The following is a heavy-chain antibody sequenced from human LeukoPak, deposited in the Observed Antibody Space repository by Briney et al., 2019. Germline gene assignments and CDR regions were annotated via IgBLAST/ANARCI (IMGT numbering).Heavy chain of an antibody. CDR1: GFTFSSYW. D-gene: IGHD3-3*01. V-gene: IGHV3-7*01. J-gene: IGHJ5*02. Sequence: GGSLRLSCAASGFTFSSYWMSWVRQAPGKGLEWVANIKQDGSEKYYVDSVKGRFTISRDNAKNSLYLQMNSLRAEATAVYYWARDMRYYDFWSGYSNNWFDPWGQGTLVTVSS. CDR2: IKQDGSEK. CDR3: ARDMRYYDFWSGYSNNWFDP.